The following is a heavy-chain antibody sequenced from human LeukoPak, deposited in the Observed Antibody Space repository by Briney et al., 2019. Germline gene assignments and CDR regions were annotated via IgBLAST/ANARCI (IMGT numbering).Heavy chain of an antibody. CDR1: GGSISSYY. Sequence: PSETLSLTCTVSGGSISSYYWSWIRQPAGKGLEWIGRIYTSGSTNYNPSLKSRVTMSVDTSKNQFSLKLSSVPAADTAVYYCARDWDYSPSWSPGYMDVWGKGTTVTVSS. D-gene: IGHD6-13*01. V-gene: IGHV4-4*07. J-gene: IGHJ6*03. CDR3: ARDWDYSPSWSPGYMDV. CDR2: IYTSGST.